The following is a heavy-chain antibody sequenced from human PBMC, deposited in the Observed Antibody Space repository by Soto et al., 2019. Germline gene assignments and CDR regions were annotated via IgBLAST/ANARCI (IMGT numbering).Heavy chain of an antibody. D-gene: IGHD3-22*01. V-gene: IGHV1-18*01. CDR2: INAYNGNT. Sequence: ASVKVSCKASGYTFTRYGIGWARQAPGQGLEWMGWINAYNGNTNYAQNLQGRVTITRDTSASTAYMELSSLRSEDTAVYYCARSRVDSSGYTRAPYYYYGMDVWGQGTTVTVSS. J-gene: IGHJ6*02. CDR1: GYTFTRYG. CDR3: ARSRVDSSGYTRAPYYYYGMDV.